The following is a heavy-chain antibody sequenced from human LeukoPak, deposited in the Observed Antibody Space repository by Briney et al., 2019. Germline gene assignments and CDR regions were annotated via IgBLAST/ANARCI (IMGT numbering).Heavy chain of an antibody. Sequence: PGGSLRLSCAASGFTFSSSAMHWVRQAPGKGLEWVAVISYDGSNKYYADSVKGRYTISRDNSKNTLSLQMNSLRAEDTAVYYCARDTGSSGWYGVHYFYYWGQGTLVTVSS. D-gene: IGHD6-19*01. V-gene: IGHV3-30-3*01. CDR3: ARDTGSSGWYGVHYFYY. CDR1: GFTFSSSA. CDR2: ISYDGSNK. J-gene: IGHJ4*02.